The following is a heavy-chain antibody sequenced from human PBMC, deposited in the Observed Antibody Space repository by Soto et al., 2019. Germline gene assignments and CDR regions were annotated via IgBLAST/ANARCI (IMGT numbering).Heavy chain of an antibody. CDR1: GFTFDDYA. CDR3: VRSKGGYSYGTPFDY. J-gene: IGHJ4*02. D-gene: IGHD5-18*01. CDR2: ISWNSGNI. Sequence: EVQLEESGGALVQPGRSLRLSCAASGFTFDDYAMYWVRQVLGKGLEWVSSISWNSGNIGYADSVKDRFTTSRDNAENSLYLQMNSLRPEDTALYYCVRSKGGYSYGTPFDYWDQGTLVTVSS. V-gene: IGHV3-9*01.